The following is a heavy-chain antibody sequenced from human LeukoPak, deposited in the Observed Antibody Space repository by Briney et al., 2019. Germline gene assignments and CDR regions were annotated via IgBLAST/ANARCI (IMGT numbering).Heavy chain of an antibody. CDR1: GYTFTGYY. Sequence: ASVKVSCKASGYTFTGYYMHWVRQAPGQGLEWMGWINPNSGGTNYAQKFQGWVTMTRDTSISTAYVELSRLRSDDTAVYYCARSGYYYYGMDVWGQGTTVTVSS. J-gene: IGHJ6*02. V-gene: IGHV1-2*04. CDR2: INPNSGGT. D-gene: IGHD3-10*01. CDR3: ARSGYYYYGMDV.